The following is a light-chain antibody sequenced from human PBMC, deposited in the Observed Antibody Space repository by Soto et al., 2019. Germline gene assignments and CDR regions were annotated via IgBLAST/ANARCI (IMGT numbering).Light chain of an antibody. V-gene: IGKV3-20*01. J-gene: IGKJ1*01. CDR3: QQYVSSPWA. CDR1: QSVSSSF. CDR2: GAS. Sequence: IVLAQSPGTLSLSPGESATLSCSASQSVSSSFLAWYQQKAGQAPRLLIYGASRRATGIPDRFSGSGSGTDFTLTFSRLEPEDFAVYYCQQYVSSPWAFGQGTKVEI.